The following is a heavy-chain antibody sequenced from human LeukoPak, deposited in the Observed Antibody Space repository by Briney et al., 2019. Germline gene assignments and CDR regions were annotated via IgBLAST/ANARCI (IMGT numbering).Heavy chain of an antibody. CDR3: ARGTVAAGHYYGMDV. J-gene: IGHJ6*02. CDR1: GGSFSGYY. V-gene: IGHV4-34*01. CDR2: INHSGST. Sequence: NPSETLSLTCAVYGGSFSGYYWSWIRQPPGKGLEWIGEINHSGSTNYNPSLKSRVTISVDTSKNQFSLKLSSVTAADTAVYYCARGTVAAGHYYGMDVWGQGTTVTVSS.